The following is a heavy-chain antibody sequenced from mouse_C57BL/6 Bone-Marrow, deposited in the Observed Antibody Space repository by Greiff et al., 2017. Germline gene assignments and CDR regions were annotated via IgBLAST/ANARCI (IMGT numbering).Heavy chain of an antibody. CDR3: ARRDIYYGYDAFDY. CDR2: IYPRSGNT. V-gene: IGHV1-81*01. Sequence: LVESGAELARPGASVKLSCKASGYTFTSYGISWVKQRTGQGLEWIGEIYPRSGNTYYNEKVKGKATLTADKSSSTAYMELRSLTSEDSAVYFWARRDIYYGYDAFDYWGQGTTLTVSS. J-gene: IGHJ2*01. CDR1: GYTFTSYG. D-gene: IGHD2-2*01.